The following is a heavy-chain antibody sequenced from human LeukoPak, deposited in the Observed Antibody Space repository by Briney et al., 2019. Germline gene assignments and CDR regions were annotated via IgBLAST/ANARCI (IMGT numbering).Heavy chain of an antibody. Sequence: NPSETLSLTCTVSGGSISSGDYYWGWIRQPPGKGLEWIGYIYYSGSTYYNPSLKSRVTISVDTSKNQFSLKLSSVTAADTAVYYCARVTVTTYYFDYWGQGTLVTVSS. CDR3: ARVTVTTYYFDY. CDR2: IYYSGST. CDR1: GGSISSGDYY. J-gene: IGHJ4*02. V-gene: IGHV4-30-4*01. D-gene: IGHD4-17*01.